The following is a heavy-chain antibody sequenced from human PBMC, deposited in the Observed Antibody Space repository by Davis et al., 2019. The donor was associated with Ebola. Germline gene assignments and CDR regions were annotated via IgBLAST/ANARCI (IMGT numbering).Heavy chain of an antibody. J-gene: IGHJ6*02. CDR2: INHSGST. Sequence: SETLFLTCTVSGGSVSSGSYYWSWIRQPPGKGLEWIGEINHSGSTNYNPSLKSRVTISVDTSKNQFSLKLSSVTAADTAVYYCARVKAAGTSYYYYYYGMDVWGQGTTVTVSS. D-gene: IGHD6-13*01. CDR3: ARVKAAGTSYYYYYYGMDV. CDR1: GGSVSSGSYY. V-gene: IGHV4-39*07.